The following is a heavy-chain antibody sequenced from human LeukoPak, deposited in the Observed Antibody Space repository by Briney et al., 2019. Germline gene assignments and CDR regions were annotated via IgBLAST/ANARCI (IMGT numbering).Heavy chain of an antibody. CDR3: ARGEMATTKSPIFGY. J-gene: IGHJ4*02. CDR2: INPSGGST. V-gene: IGHV1-46*01. CDR1: GYTFTSYY. Sequence: GASVKVSCKASGYTFTSYYMHWVRQAPGQGLEWMGIINPSGGSTSYAQKFQGRVTMTRDTSTSTVYMELSSLRSEDTAVYYCARGEMATTKSPIFGYWGQGTLVTVSS. D-gene: IGHD5-24*01.